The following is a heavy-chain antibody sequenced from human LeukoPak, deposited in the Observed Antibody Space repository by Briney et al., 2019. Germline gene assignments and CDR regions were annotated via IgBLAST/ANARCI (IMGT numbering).Heavy chain of an antibody. V-gene: IGHV1-2*02. Sequence: GASVKVSCKASGYPFTGYYMHWVRQAPGQGLEGMGWINGNSGATNYAQKFQGRVTMTRDTSISTAYMELSRLRSDDTAVYYCARTGIARSSNNWFDPWGQGTLVTVSS. D-gene: IGHD6-13*01. CDR3: ARTGIARSSNNWFDP. CDR1: GYPFTGYY. J-gene: IGHJ5*02. CDR2: INGNSGAT.